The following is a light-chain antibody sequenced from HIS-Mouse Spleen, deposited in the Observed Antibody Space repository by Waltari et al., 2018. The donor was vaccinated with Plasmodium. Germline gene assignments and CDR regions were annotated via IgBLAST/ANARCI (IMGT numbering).Light chain of an antibody. CDR3: QQSYSTPYT. J-gene: IGKJ2*01. Sequence: DIPMTQSPSSLSASVGDSVTITCQASQSISSYLNWYQQKPGKAPKLLIYAASSLQSGVPSRFSGSGSGTDFTLTISSLQPEDFATYYCQQSYSTPYTFGQGTKLEIK. CDR2: AAS. V-gene: IGKV1-39*01. CDR1: QSISSY.